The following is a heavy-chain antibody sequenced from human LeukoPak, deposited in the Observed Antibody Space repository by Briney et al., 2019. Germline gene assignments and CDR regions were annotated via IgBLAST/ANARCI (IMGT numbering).Heavy chain of an antibody. Sequence: ASVKVPCKASGYTFTGYYLHWVRQAPGQGLEWVGLIDPKSGDTNYALKFRGRVTMTRDTSISTVYMELSRLRIDDTAVYYCARVHRNSWYRYWGHGTLVTVSS. D-gene: IGHD6-13*01. CDR1: GYTFTGYY. V-gene: IGHV1-2*02. CDR2: IDPKSGDT. J-gene: IGHJ4*01. CDR3: ARVHRNSWYRY.